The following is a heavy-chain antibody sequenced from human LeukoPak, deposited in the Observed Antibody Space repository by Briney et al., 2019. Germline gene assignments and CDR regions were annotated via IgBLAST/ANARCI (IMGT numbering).Heavy chain of an antibody. CDR2: INAGNGNT. CDR3: ARGDGRWSFDY. CDR1: GYTFTSYA. J-gene: IGHJ4*02. V-gene: IGHV1-3*01. D-gene: IGHD1-26*01. Sequence: ASVKVSCKASGYTFTSYAMHWVRQAPGQRLEWMGWINAGNGNTKYSQKLQGRVTITRDTSASTAYMELSSLRSEDTAVYYCARGDGRWSFDYWGQGTLVTVSS.